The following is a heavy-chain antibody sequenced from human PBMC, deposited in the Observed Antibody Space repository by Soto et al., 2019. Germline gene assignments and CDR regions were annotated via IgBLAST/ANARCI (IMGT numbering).Heavy chain of an antibody. CDR3: AAEGSYDILTGFYTPRSFDT. V-gene: IGHV4-59*01. Sequence: SETLSLTCTVSGGSITRYYWTWIRQPPGTGLEWIGNIYYSGTTNYNPSLKSRVSISVDTSKNQFSLTLRSVTAADTAVYYCAAEGSYDILTGFYTPRSFDTWGQGTMVTVSS. J-gene: IGHJ3*02. CDR1: GGSITRYY. CDR2: IYYSGTT. D-gene: IGHD3-9*01.